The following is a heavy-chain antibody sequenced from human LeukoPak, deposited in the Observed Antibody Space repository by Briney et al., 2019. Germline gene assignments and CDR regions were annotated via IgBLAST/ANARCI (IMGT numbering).Heavy chain of an antibody. CDR2: ISGSGGST. CDR3: AKDDEMATISPFDY. CDR1: GFTFSSYA. D-gene: IGHD5-24*01. V-gene: IGHV3-23*01. J-gene: IGHJ4*02. Sequence: GGSPRLSCAASGFTFSSYAMSWVRQAPGKGLEWVSAISGSGGSTYYADSVKGRFTISRDNSKNTLYLQMNSLRAEDTAVYYCAKDDEMATISPFDYWGQGTLVTVSS.